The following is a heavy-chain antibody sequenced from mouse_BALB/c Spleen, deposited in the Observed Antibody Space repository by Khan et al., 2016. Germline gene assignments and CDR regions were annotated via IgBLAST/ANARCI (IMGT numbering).Heavy chain of an antibody. Sequence: VQLKQSGAELMKPGASVKISCKATGYTFSNYWIEWVKQRPGHGLEWIGDILPGSGNSNYNENLKGKATFTADTSSNPAYLQLSSLTSEDSAVYYCARAWYTMDYWGQGTSVTVSS. CDR1: GYTFSNYW. CDR2: ILPGSGNS. J-gene: IGHJ4*01. CDR3: ARAWYTMDY. V-gene: IGHV1-9*01.